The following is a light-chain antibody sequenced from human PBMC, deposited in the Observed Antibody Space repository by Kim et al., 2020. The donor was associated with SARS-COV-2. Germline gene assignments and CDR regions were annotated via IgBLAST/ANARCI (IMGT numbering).Light chain of an antibody. V-gene: IGKV1-5*03. CDR3: QQYYRYST. J-gene: IGKJ1*01. CDR2: KAS. Sequence: SASVGDRITITCRASQSISSWLAWYQQKPGKAPNLLIYKASTLESGVPSRFSGSGSGTEFTLTITSLQPDDFATYYCQQYYRYSTFGQGTKVDIK. CDR1: QSISSW.